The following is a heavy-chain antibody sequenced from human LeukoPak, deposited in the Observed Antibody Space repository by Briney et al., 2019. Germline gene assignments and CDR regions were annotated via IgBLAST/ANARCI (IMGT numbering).Heavy chain of an antibody. Sequence: ASVKVSSKASGYTFTGSYMHWVRQAPGQGLEWMGWINPNSGGTNYAQKFQGRVTMTRDTSISTAYMELSRLRSDDTAVYYCARPIRYSSGWYGYWGQGTLLTVSS. CDR2: INPNSGGT. V-gene: IGHV1-2*02. CDR1: GYTFTGSY. D-gene: IGHD6-19*01. J-gene: IGHJ4*02. CDR3: ARPIRYSSGWYGY.